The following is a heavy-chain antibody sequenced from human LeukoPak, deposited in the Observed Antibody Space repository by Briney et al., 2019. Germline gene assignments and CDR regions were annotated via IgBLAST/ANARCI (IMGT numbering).Heavy chain of an antibody. CDR2: ISGSGGST. CDR3: AKDPIYDSSGYYYDY. D-gene: IGHD3-22*01. Sequence: EPGGSLRLSCAASGFTFSSYAMSWVRQAPGKGLEWVSAISGSGGSTYYADSVKGRFTISRDNSKNTLYLQMNSLRAEDTAVYYCAKDPIYDSSGYYYDYWGQGTLVTVSS. V-gene: IGHV3-23*01. J-gene: IGHJ4*02. CDR1: GFTFSSYA.